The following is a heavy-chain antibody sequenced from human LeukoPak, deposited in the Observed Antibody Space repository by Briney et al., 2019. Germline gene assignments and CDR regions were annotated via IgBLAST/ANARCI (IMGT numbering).Heavy chain of an antibody. CDR3: ARQNYYYYGMDV. J-gene: IGHJ6*02. CDR2: IDPSDSYT. Sequence: GESLKISCKGSGYSFTSYWISWVRQMPGKGLEWMGRIDPSDSYTNYSPSFQGHVTISADESISTAYLQWSSLKASDTAMYYCARQNYYYYGMDVWGQGTTVTVSS. V-gene: IGHV5-10-1*01. CDR1: GYSFTSYW.